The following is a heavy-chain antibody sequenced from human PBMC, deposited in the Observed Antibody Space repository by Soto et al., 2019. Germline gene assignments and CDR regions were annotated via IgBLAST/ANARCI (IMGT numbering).Heavy chain of an antibody. CDR1: GCTFTSYA. V-gene: IGHV1-3*01. Sequence: ASVKVSCKASGCTFTSYAMRWVRQAPGQRLEWMGGIIAVYGTPQYSQKFQDRVTITRDKSPSTAYMELSSLRSEDTAVYYCARRCTTKRVVTTYYRLDVWGQGNTVTVSS. CDR2: IIAVYGTP. CDR3: ARRCTTKRVVTTYYRLDV. J-gene: IGHJ6*02. D-gene: IGHD3-22*01.